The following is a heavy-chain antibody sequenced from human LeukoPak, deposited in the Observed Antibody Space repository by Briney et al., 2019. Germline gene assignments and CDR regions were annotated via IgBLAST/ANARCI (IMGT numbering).Heavy chain of an antibody. CDR1: GFTFSTFP. Sequence: GGSLRLSCSASGFTFSTFPMHWVRQAPGKGLEYFSAISRNGGTTYYADSVKGRFTISRDNSKNTLYLQMSSLRPEDTAVYYCVKALTDDAFDIWGQGTMVTVSS. CDR3: VKALTDDAFDI. V-gene: IGHV3-64D*06. J-gene: IGHJ3*02. CDR2: ISRNGGTT.